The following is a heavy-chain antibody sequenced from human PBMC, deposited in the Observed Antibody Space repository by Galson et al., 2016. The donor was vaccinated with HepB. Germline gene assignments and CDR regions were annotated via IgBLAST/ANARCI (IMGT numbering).Heavy chain of an antibody. CDR1: GIPFSISG. D-gene: IGHD1-14*01. J-gene: IGHJ5*02. CDR2: VYDSGST. V-gene: IGHV4-59*01. CDR3: ARGGGSPYHDHEFDN. Sequence: LRLSCAASGIPFSISGMHWVRQPPGKGLEWIGYVYDSGSTEYNPSLESRVTILLDTSRTRFSLKLRSVSAADTAVYYCARGGGSPYHDHEFDNWGQGTLVTVSS.